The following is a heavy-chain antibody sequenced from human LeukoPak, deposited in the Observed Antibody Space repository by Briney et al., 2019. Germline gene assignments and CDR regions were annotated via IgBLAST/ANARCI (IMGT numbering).Heavy chain of an antibody. Sequence: GGSLRLSCVASGFIFSNYNMDWVRQAPGKGLEWVSYISSSSTIYYADSVKGRFTISRDNAKNSLYLQMNSLRDEDTAVYYCARLTYGFWGQGTLVTVSS. V-gene: IGHV3-48*02. CDR3: ARLTYGF. CDR1: GFIFSNYN. D-gene: IGHD4-17*01. CDR2: ISSSSTI. J-gene: IGHJ4*02.